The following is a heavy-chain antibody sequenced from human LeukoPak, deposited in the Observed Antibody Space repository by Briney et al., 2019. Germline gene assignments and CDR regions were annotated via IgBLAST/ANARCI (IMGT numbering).Heavy chain of an antibody. V-gene: IGHV1-3*01. CDR3: ARVANGGRYFTYYFDY. CDR1: GYTFTSYA. J-gene: IGHJ4*02. D-gene: IGHD1-26*01. Sequence: ASVKVSCKASGYTFTSYAMHWVRQAPGQRLEWMGWINAGNGNTKYSQKFQGRVTITRDTSASTAYMELRSLRSDDTAVYYCARVANGGRYFTYYFDYWGQGTLVIVSS. CDR2: INAGNGNT.